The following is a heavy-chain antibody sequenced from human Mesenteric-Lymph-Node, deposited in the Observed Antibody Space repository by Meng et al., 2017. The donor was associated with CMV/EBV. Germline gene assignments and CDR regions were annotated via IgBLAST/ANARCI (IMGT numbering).Heavy chain of an antibody. CDR1: GLNVRDKY. J-gene: IGHJ4*02. V-gene: IGHV3-66*01. Sequence: HLLGSGGGFVQTVGSLRLSCAVSGLNVRDKYMRWVRQVPGKGLEWVCIIYSGDNTYYIDSVKDRFTVYRDNSKNTMYLQMNSLRVEDPAVYYCTGDSVSNPNLDYWGQGTLVTVSS. CDR3: TGDSVSNPNLDY. D-gene: IGHD3-10*01. CDR2: IYSGDNT.